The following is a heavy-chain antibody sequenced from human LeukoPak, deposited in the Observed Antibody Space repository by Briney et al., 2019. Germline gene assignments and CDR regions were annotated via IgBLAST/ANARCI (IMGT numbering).Heavy chain of an antibody. D-gene: IGHD2-2*02. J-gene: IGHJ4*02. CDR2: IKQDGSEK. V-gene: IGHV3-7*01. CDR1: GFAFSSYW. Sequence: GGSLRLSCAASGFAFSSYWMSWVRQTPGKGLEWVANIKQDGSEKYYVDSVKGRFTISRDNAKNSLYLQMNSLRAEDTAVYYCARVERHCSSTSCYNPPVAHFDYWGQGTLVTVSS. CDR3: ARVERHCSSTSCYNPPVAHFDY.